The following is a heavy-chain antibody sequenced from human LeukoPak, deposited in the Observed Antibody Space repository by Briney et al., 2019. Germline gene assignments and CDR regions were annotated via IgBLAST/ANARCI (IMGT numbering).Heavy chain of an antibody. Sequence: SETLSLTCAVYGGSFSGYYWSWIRQPPGKGLEWIGEINHSGSTNYNPSLKSRVTISVDTSKNQFSLKLSSVTAADTAAYYCARGRLYCTNGVCYTGRYFDYWGQGTLVTVSS. J-gene: IGHJ4*02. CDR1: GGSFSGYY. D-gene: IGHD2-8*01. V-gene: IGHV4-34*01. CDR2: INHSGST. CDR3: ARGRLYCTNGVCYTGRYFDY.